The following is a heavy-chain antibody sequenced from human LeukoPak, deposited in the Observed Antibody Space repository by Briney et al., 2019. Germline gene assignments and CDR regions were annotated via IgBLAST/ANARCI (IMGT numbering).Heavy chain of an antibody. V-gene: IGHV3-30*18. CDR1: GFTFSSYG. J-gene: IGHJ4*02. CDR3: AKDRDTAMVRVNPPSDY. CDR2: ISYVGSNK. D-gene: IGHD5-18*01. Sequence: PGGSLRLSCAASGFTFSSYGMHWVRQAPGKGLEWVAAISYVGSNKYYADSVKGRFTISRDNSKNTLYLQMNSLRAEDTAVYYCAKDRDTAMVRVNPPSDYWGQGTLVTVSS.